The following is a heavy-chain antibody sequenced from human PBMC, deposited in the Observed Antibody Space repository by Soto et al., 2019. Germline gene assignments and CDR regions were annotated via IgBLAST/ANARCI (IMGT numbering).Heavy chain of an antibody. J-gene: IGHJ6*02. V-gene: IGHV4-31*03. Sequence: PSETLSLTCTVSGGSISSGGYYWSWIRQHPGKGLEWIGYIYYSGSTYYNPSLKSRVTISVDTSKNQFSLKLSSVTAADTAVYYCARELRFLEPAYYYYGMDVWGQGTTVTVSS. CDR2: IYYSGST. D-gene: IGHD3-3*01. CDR3: ARELRFLEPAYYYYGMDV. CDR1: GGSISSGGYY.